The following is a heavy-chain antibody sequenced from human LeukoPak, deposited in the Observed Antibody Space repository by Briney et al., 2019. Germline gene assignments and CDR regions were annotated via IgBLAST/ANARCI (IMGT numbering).Heavy chain of an antibody. CDR2: IIPIFGTA. CDR3: ARDPITMVRGVIIHFDY. Sequence: GASVKVSCKASGGTFSSYAISWVRQAPGQGLEWMGGIIPIFGTANYAQKFQGRVTITTDESTSTAYMELSSLRSEDTAVYYCARDPITMVRGVIIHFDYWGQGTLVTVSS. CDR1: GGTFSSYA. V-gene: IGHV1-69*05. J-gene: IGHJ4*02. D-gene: IGHD3-10*01.